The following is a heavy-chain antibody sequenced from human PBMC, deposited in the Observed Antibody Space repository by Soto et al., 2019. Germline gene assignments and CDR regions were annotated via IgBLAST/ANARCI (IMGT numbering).Heavy chain of an antibody. CDR3: ARAVAVPADFDY. CDR2: INAGNGNT. CDR1: GYTFTSYA. V-gene: IGHV1-3*01. J-gene: IGHJ4*02. Sequence: ASVKVSCKASGYTFTSYAMHWVRQAPGQGLEWMGWINAGNGNTKYSQKFQGRVTITRDTSASTAYMELSSLRSEDTAVFFCARAVAVPADFDYWGQGTLVTVSS. D-gene: IGHD6-19*01.